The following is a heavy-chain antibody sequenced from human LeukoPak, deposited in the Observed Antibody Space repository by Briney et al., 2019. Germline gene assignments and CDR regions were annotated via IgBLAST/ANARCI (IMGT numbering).Heavy chain of an antibody. CDR3: AQPDF. V-gene: IGHV3-30*02. J-gene: IGHJ4*02. Sequence: HAGGSLRLSCVASGITFRSSSMHCVREAPGKGLEWLAFIRFDGSTKYYADSVKGRFTVSRDNSKSTLYLQMNSLRAEDTAVYYCAQPDFWGQGTLVTVSS. CDR2: IRFDGSTK. CDR1: GITFRSSS.